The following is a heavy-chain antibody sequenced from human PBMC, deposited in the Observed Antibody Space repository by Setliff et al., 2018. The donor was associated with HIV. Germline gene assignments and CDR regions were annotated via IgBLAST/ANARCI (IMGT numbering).Heavy chain of an antibody. CDR3: ASQVTGYHDFWSGYLGYFDY. J-gene: IGHJ4*02. V-gene: IGHV4-39*01. Sequence: SETLSLTCTVSGGSISSNIYFWGWIRQPPGKGLEWIGSIYYSGSAYYDSSLRSRLTISVDTSKNQFSLKLKSVTAADTAVYYCASQVTGYHDFWSGYLGYFDYWGQGLLVTVSS. CDR1: GGSISSNIYF. CDR2: IYYSGSA. D-gene: IGHD3-3*01.